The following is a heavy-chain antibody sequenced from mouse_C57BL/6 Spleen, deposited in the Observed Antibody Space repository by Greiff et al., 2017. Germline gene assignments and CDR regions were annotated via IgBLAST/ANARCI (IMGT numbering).Heavy chain of an antibody. V-gene: IGHV1-69*01. Sequence: VQLQQPGAELVMPGASVKLSCKASGYTFTSYWMHWVKQRPGQGLEWIGEIDPSDSYTNYNQKFKGKSTLTVDKSASTAYMQLSSLTSEDSAVYYCARGGGRGYFEVWGTGTTVTVSS. CDR2: IDPSDSYT. CDR1: GYTFTSYW. J-gene: IGHJ1*03. D-gene: IGHD1-1*01. CDR3: ARGGGRGYFEV.